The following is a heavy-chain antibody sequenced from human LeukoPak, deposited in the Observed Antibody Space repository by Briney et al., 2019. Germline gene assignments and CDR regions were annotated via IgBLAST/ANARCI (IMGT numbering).Heavy chain of an antibody. V-gene: IGHV5-51*01. Sequence: GASLQISCKGSGYSFTSYWIGWVRQMPGKGLEWMGIIYPGDSDTRYSPSFQGQVTISADKSISTAYLQWSSLKASDTAMYYCARLGYYGSGSYYIFDYWGQGTLVTVSS. J-gene: IGHJ4*02. CDR2: IYPGDSDT. CDR1: GYSFTSYW. CDR3: ARLGYYGSGSYYIFDY. D-gene: IGHD3-10*01.